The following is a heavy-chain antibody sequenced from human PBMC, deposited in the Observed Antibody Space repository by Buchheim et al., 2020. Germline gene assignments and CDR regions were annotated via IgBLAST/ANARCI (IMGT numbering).Heavy chain of an antibody. CDR2: IYYSGST. V-gene: IGHV4-31*03. CDR1: GGSISSGGHY. D-gene: IGHD6-13*01. CDR3: ARVATYHTLRQAGEYGMDI. Sequence: QVQLQESGPGLVKPSQTLSLTCTVSGGSISSGGHYWSWIRQHPGKGLEWIGYIYYSGSTHYNPPLKSRITISADTPKNQFSLKLSSVTAADTAVYYCARVATYHTLRQAGEYGMDIWGQGTT. J-gene: IGHJ6*02.